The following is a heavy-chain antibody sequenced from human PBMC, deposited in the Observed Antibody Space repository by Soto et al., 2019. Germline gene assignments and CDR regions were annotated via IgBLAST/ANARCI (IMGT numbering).Heavy chain of an antibody. CDR1: GFTFSSYG. J-gene: IGHJ4*02. CDR3: ARARGRFDY. V-gene: IGHV3-33*01. Sequence: QVQLVESGGGVVQPGRSLRLSCAASGFTFSSYGMHWVRQAPGKGLEWVAVIWYDGSNKYYADSVKGRFTISRDNSKNTLYLQRNSLRAEDTAVYYWARARGRFDYWGQGTLVTVSS. CDR2: IWYDGSNK.